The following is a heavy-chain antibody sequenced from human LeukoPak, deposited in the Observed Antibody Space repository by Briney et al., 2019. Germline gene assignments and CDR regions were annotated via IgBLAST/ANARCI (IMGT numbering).Heavy chain of an antibody. V-gene: IGHV3-73*01. CDR1: GFTFSGSA. CDR3: TRLYYSGSGEVH. D-gene: IGHD3-10*01. Sequence: PGGSLRLSCAASGFTFSGSAMHWVRQASGKGLEWVGRIRDKANSYATAYAASVKGRFTISRDDSKNTAYLQMNTLKTEDTAVYYCTRLYYSGSGEVHWGQGTLVTVSS. CDR2: IRDKANSYAT. J-gene: IGHJ4*02.